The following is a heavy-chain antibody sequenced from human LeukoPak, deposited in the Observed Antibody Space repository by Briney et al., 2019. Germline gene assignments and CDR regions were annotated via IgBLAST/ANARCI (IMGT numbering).Heavy chain of an antibody. CDR3: AKDPAVASYYFDS. Sequence: PGRSLRLSCAASGFTFSSYSMNWVRQAPGKGLEWVSGISGSGGSTYYADSVKGRFTISRDNSKNTLYLQMNRLRAEDTAVYYCAKDPAVASYYFDSWGQGTLVTVSS. J-gene: IGHJ4*02. CDR1: GFTFSSYS. CDR2: ISGSGGST. D-gene: IGHD6-19*01. V-gene: IGHV3-23*01.